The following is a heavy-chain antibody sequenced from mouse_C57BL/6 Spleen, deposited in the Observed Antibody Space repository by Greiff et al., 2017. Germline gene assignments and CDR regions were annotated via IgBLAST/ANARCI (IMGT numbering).Heavy chain of an antibody. CDR3: ARWGNWVDY. D-gene: IGHD4-1*01. J-gene: IGHJ2*01. CDR2: ILPGSGST. V-gene: IGHV1-9*01. CDR1: GYTFTGYW. Sequence: QVQLQQSGAELMKPGASVKLSCKATGYTFTGYWIEWVKQRPGHGLEWIGEILPGSGSTNYNEKFKGKATFTADTSSPTAYMHLSSLATEDSAIYYCARWGNWVDYWGQGTTLTVSS.